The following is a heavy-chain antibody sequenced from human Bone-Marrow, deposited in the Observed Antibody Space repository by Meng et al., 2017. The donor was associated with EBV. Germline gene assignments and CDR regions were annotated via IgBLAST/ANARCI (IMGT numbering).Heavy chain of an antibody. V-gene: IGHV1-18*01. D-gene: IGHD5-12*01. Sequence: QFPLVQSGAEVKKPGASVKISCKASGYTFTSYGVTWVRQAPGQGLEWMGWITAYNGLTRYEQKFQGRVMLTTDTSTTTAYMELRSLTFDDTAVYYCARNPRSEYSGYDYWGQGTLVTVSS. CDR2: ITAYNGLT. J-gene: IGHJ4*02. CDR3: ARNPRSEYSGYDY. CDR1: GYTFTSYG.